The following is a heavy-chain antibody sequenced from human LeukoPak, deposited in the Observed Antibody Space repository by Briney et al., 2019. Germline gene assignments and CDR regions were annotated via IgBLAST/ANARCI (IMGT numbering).Heavy chain of an antibody. D-gene: IGHD3-22*01. J-gene: IGHJ4*02. CDR2: IYHSGST. V-gene: IGHV4-38-2*01. Sequence: SETLSLTCAVSGYSISSGYFWGWIRQPPGKGLEWIGSIYHSGSTYYNPSLKSRVTTSVDTSKNQLSLKLSSVTAADTAVYYCARLVVVDLYYFDYWGQGTLVTVSS. CDR1: GYSISSGYF. CDR3: ARLVVVDLYYFDY.